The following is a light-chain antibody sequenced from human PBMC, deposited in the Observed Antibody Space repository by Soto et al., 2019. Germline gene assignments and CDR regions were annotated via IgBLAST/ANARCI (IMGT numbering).Light chain of an antibody. CDR3: LQHKSYPLT. CDR2: GAS. CDR1: QSVGSN. Sequence: EIVMTQSPATLSVSPGEGATLSCRASQSVGSNLAWYQQKPGQAPRLLIYGASTRATGIPARFSGGGSGTEFTLTISSLQPEDFATYYCLQHKSYPLTFGQGTKVDIK. J-gene: IGKJ1*01. V-gene: IGKV3D-15*01.